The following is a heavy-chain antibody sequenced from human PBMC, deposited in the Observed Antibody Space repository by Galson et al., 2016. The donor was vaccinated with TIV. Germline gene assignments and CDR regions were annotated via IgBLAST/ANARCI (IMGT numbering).Heavy chain of an antibody. Sequence: SVKVSCKASGYTLSRYSISWVRQAPGQGLEWLGWISGYNGNKNYAQKFQGRVTMTTDTSTSTAYMELRSLRSDDTAVYYCARVPTKTFDFWGGYDNSFFMDVWGKGTTVIVSS. J-gene: IGHJ6*03. V-gene: IGHV1-18*01. CDR2: ISGYNGNK. D-gene: IGHD3-3*01. CDR3: ARVPTKTFDFWGGYDNSFFMDV. CDR1: GYTLSRYS.